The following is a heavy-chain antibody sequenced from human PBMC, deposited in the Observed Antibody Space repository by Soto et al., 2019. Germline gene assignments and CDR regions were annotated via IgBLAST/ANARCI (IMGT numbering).Heavy chain of an antibody. Sequence: QVQLVQSGAEVKKPGTSVKVSCKASGYIFSNYYMHWVRQAPGQGLEWMGVFNPSGDATHYAQSFQGRVSVTRDTSTSTVDIELSTLTSEDTAVYYCARRGMSKIGFDTWGQGTMVTVSS. V-gene: IGHV1-46*01. CDR3: ARRGMSKIGFDT. CDR2: FNPSGDAT. CDR1: GYIFSNYY. J-gene: IGHJ3*02. D-gene: IGHD3-10*01.